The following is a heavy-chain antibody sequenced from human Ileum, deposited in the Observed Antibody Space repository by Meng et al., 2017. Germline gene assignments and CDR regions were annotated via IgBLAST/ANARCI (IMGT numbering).Heavy chain of an antibody. Sequence: LRLSCTVSGGSISNDHYYWSWIRQHPGKGLEWIGCIFPSGATYYNPSLKSRITISIDTSNNEFSLKLTSLTAADTAVYYCASRCGGDYWGQGTLVTVSS. D-gene: IGHD3-10*01. CDR3: ASRCGGDY. V-gene: IGHV4-31*03. CDR1: GGSISNDHYY. J-gene: IGHJ4*02. CDR2: IFPSGAT.